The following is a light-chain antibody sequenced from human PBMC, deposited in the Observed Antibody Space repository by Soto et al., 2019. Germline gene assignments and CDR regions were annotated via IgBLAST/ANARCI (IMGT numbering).Light chain of an antibody. CDR3: LLYYGGAQWV. CDR1: TGAVTSGYY. Sequence: QAVVTQEPSLTVSPGGTVTLTCASSTGAVTSGYYPNWFQQKPGQAPRALIYSISNKYSWTPARFSGSLLGGKAALTLSGVEPEDEADYYCLLYYGGAQWVFGGGTKLTVL. V-gene: IGLV7-43*01. CDR2: SIS. J-gene: IGLJ3*02.